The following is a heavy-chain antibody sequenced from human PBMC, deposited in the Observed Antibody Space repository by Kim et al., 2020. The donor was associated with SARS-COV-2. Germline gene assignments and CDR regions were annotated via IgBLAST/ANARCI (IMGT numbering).Heavy chain of an antibody. V-gene: IGHV3-30*01. D-gene: IGHD6-19*01. CDR3: ARAAVAGARRGWFDP. Sequence: ADSVKGRFTISRDNSKNTLYLQMNSLRAGDTAVYYCARAAVAGARRGWFDPWGQGTLVTVSS. J-gene: IGHJ5*02.